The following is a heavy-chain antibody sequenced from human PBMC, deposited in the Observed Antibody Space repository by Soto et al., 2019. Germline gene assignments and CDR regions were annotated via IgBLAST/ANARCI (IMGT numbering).Heavy chain of an antibody. J-gene: IGHJ6*03. Sequence: QVQLQESGPGLVKPSETLSLTCTVFGGSISSYYWTWVRQSPGKGLEWIGYVFSSGSTNYNPSLESRVTISLDTSKNQFSLKVISVTAADTAVYYCARRGKKSFYYYMDVWGKGTTVTVSS. CDR2: VFSSGST. V-gene: IGHV4-59*08. CDR3: ARRGKKSFYYYMDV. CDR1: GGSISSYY.